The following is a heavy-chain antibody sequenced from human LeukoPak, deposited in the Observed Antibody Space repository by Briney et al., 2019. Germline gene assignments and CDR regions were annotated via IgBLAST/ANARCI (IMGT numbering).Heavy chain of an antibody. V-gene: IGHV3-23*01. Sequence: RGSLRLSCAASKFTFSKYVMSWVRQAPGKGLAWVSFIDGDGGSTYCSRTVKGRFTISRDNSKNTLYLQMNSLRAEDTAVYYCARRFGEGEFDYWGQGTLVTVSS. CDR3: ARRFGEGEFDY. CDR1: KFTFSKYV. D-gene: IGHD3-10*01. J-gene: IGHJ4*02. CDR2: IDGDGGST.